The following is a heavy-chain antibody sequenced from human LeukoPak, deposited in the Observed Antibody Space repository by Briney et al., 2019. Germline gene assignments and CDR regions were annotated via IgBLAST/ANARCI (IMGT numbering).Heavy chain of an antibody. CDR3: ANDVVVPAAIIPGGMDV. V-gene: IGHV3-23*01. J-gene: IGHJ6*02. CDR1: GFTFSSYA. CDR2: ISGSGGST. Sequence: GGSLRLSCAASGFTFSSYAMSLVRQAPGKGLEWVSAISGSGGSTYYADSVKGRFTISRDNSKNTLYLQMNSLRAEDTAVYYCANDVVVPAAIIPGGMDVWGQGNTVTVSS. D-gene: IGHD2-2*02.